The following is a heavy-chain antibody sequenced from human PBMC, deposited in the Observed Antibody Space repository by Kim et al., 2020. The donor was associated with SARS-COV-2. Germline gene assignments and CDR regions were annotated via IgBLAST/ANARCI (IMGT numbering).Heavy chain of an antibody. CDR1: GGSISSSSYY. J-gene: IGHJ4*02. V-gene: IGHV4-39*01. Sequence: SETLSLTCTVSGGSISSSSYYWGWIRQPPGKGLEWIGSIYYSGSTYYNPSLKSRVTISVDTSKNQFSLKLSSVTAADTAVYYCARHRSNSYGSGSYFDYWGQGTLVTVSS. CDR3: ARHRSNSYGSGSYFDY. CDR2: IYYSGST. D-gene: IGHD5-18*01.